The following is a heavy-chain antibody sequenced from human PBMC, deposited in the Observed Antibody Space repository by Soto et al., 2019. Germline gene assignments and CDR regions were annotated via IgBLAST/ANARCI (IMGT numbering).Heavy chain of an antibody. J-gene: IGHJ4*02. Sequence: GGSLRLSCVGSGFTFSNYGMHWVRQPPGKGLEWVALISDDGDKRYYADSVRGRLIISRDNSKDTPYLQMNSLGPDDTAVYFCAKARVRIVGANSFDYWGQGTPVTVSS. CDR1: GFTFSNYG. CDR2: ISDDGDKR. D-gene: IGHD1-26*01. CDR3: AKARVRIVGANSFDY. V-gene: IGHV3-30*18.